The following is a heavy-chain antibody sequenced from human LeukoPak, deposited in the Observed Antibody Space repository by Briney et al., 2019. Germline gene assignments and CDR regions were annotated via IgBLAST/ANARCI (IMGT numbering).Heavy chain of an antibody. Sequence: AGSLTLSCPASGFTFTNHDFHWVRHQTVQGMEWVSAINPADRKYYPDSVRGRFIISRENAKNYFYIHLNILRVEATAIYYCSREEADESADIWGQGTFVTVSS. V-gene: IGHV3-13*01. CDR1: GFTFTNHD. CDR2: INPADRK. J-gene: IGHJ3*02. CDR3: SREEADESADI.